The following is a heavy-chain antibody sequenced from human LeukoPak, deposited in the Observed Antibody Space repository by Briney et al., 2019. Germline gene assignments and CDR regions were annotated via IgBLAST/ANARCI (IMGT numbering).Heavy chain of an antibody. J-gene: IGHJ3*02. D-gene: IGHD6-19*01. CDR3: ASGYSSGSDAFDI. CDR1: GFTFSSYS. Sequence: PGGSLRLSCAASGFTFSSYSMNWVRQAPGKGLEWVSSISSSNSYIYYADSVKGRFTISRDNAKNSLYLQMNSLRAEDTAVYYCASGYSSGSDAFDIWGQGTMVTVSS. V-gene: IGHV3-21*01. CDR2: ISSSNSYI.